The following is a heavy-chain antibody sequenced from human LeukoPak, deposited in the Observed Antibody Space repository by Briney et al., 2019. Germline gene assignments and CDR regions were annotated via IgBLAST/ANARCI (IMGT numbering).Heavy chain of an antibody. CDR1: VFTFSSYG. J-gene: IGHJ4*02. Sequence: PGSSLRLSCAASVFTFSSYGMHWVPRAAGKGREGGAVKWYDGSNKYYADSVKGRFTISRDNSKNTLYLQMNSLRAEDTAVYYCAKDHITTWTAFDYWGQGTLVTVSS. CDR3: AKDHITTWTAFDY. D-gene: IGHD1-1*01. V-gene: IGHV3-33*06. CDR2: KWYDGSNK.